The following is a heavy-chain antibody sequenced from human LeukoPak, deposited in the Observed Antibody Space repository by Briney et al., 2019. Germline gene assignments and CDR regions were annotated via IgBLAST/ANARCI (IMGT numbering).Heavy chain of an antibody. D-gene: IGHD3-22*01. Sequence: PGGSLRLSCTASGFTFNSYTMNWVRQAPGKGLEWVSSISGLSSNIYYADSVKGRFTISRDNANKSLYLQMNSLRAEDTAVYYCARVHDSSGYYFRRSSNAFDIWGQGTMVTVSS. CDR3: ARVHDSSGYYFRRSSNAFDI. CDR1: GFTFNSYT. J-gene: IGHJ3*02. CDR2: ISGLSSNI. V-gene: IGHV3-21*01.